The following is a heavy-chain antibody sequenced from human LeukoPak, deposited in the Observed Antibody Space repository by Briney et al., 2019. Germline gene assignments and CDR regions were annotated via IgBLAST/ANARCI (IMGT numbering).Heavy chain of an antibody. D-gene: IGHD6-13*01. Sequence: PGGSLSLSCAASGFTFSSYAMHWVRQAPGKGLEYVSAISSNGGSTYYADSARGRFTISRDNSENTLYLQMGSLRAEDMAVYYCARGPRSSPTEYFDYWGQGTLVTVSS. J-gene: IGHJ4*02. CDR2: ISSNGGST. CDR3: ARGPRSSPTEYFDY. CDR1: GFTFSSYA. V-gene: IGHV3-64*02.